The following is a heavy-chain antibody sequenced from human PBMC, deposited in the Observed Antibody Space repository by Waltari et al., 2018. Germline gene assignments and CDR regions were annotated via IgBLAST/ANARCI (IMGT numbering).Heavy chain of an antibody. CDR2: IYTSGST. D-gene: IGHD3-3*01. V-gene: IGHV4-4*07. Sequence: QVQLQESGPGLVKPSETLSLTCTVSGGSISSYYWSWIRQPAGKGLEWIGRIYTSGSTNYNPSLKSRVTMSVDTSKSQFSLEQSSVTDADTAVYYCARSDGSTIFGGAQGDFDIWGQGTMVTVSS. J-gene: IGHJ3*02. CDR1: GGSISSYY. CDR3: ARSDGSTIFGGAQGDFDI.